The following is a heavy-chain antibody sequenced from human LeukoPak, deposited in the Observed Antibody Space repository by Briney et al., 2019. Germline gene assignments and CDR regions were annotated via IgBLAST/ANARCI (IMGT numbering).Heavy chain of an antibody. Sequence: SETLSLTCTVSGGSISTYCWSWIRQPAGKGLEWIGHICTSGSTNYNPSLKSRVTMSVDTSNNEFSLKLNSVTAADTAVYYYARTYDSPGYYSPDYYYMDVWGKGTTVTISS. J-gene: IGHJ6*03. CDR1: GGSISTYC. V-gene: IGHV4-4*07. D-gene: IGHD3-22*01. CDR3: ARTYDSPGYYSPDYYYMDV. CDR2: ICTSGST.